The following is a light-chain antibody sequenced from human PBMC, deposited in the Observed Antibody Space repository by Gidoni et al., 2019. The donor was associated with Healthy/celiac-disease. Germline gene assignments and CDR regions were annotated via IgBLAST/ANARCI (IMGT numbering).Light chain of an antibody. CDR2: DAS. Sequence: DIQMTKSPSSLSASVGDRVTITCQASQDISNYLNWYQQKPGKAPKLLIYDASNLETGVPSRFSGSGSGTDFTFTISSLQPEDIATYYCQHYDNLSSTFGGGTKVEIK. CDR3: QHYDNLSST. CDR1: QDISNY. V-gene: IGKV1-33*01. J-gene: IGKJ4*01.